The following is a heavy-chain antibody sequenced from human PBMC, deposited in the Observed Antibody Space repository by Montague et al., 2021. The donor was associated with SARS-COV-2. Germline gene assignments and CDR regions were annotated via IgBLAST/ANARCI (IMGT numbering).Heavy chain of an antibody. V-gene: IGHV3-21*01. Sequence: SLSLSCAASGFTFSSYSMNWVRQAPGKGLEWVSSISSSSSYTYYADSVKGRFTISRDNAKNSLYLQMNSLRAEDTAVYYCARDKITIFGVVIIDYWGQGTLITVSS. CDR2: ISSSSSYT. J-gene: IGHJ4*02. D-gene: IGHD3-3*01. CDR3: ARDKITIFGVVIIDY. CDR1: GFTFSSYS.